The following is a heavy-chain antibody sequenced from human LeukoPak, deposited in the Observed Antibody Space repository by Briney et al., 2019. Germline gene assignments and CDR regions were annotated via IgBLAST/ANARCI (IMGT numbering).Heavy chain of an antibody. D-gene: IGHD2-2*01. V-gene: IGHV1-18*01. CDR1: GYTFTSYG. J-gene: IGHJ3*02. CDR3: ATGESSSTSPYDAFDI. Sequence: ASVKVSCKASGYTFTSYGIGWVRQAPGQGLEWMGWISAYNGNTNYAQKLQGRVTMTTDTSTSTAYMELRSLRSDDTAVYYCATGESSSTSPYDAFDIWGQGTMVTVSS. CDR2: ISAYNGNT.